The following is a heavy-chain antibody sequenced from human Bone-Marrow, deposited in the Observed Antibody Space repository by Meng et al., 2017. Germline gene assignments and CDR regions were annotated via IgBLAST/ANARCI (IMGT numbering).Heavy chain of an antibody. V-gene: IGHV3-33*03. J-gene: IGHJ4*02. CDR2: IWYDGSNK. D-gene: IGHD6-19*01. CDR3: ASYSSGWYPPTD. CDR1: GFTFSSYG. Sequence: QVLLVESGGGVVQPGRSRRLSCAASGFTFSSYGMHWVRQAPGKGLEWVAVIWYDGSNKYYADSVKGRFTISRDNAKNSLYLQMNSLRAEDTAVYYCASYSSGWYPPTDWGQGTLVTVSS.